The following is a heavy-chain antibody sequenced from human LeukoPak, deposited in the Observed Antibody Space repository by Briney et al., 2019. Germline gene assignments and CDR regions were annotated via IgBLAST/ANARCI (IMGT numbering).Heavy chain of an antibody. CDR2: ISAYNGNT. Sequence: ASVKVSCKASGYTFTSYGISWVRQAPGQGLEWMGWISAYNGNTNYAQKLQGRVTMTTETYTSTAYMELRSLRSDDSAVYYGARGKVVVRGVNWESWFDPWAQGTLVTVSS. CDR1: GYTFTSYG. D-gene: IGHD3-10*01. CDR3: ARGKVVVRGVNWESWFDP. V-gene: IGHV1-18*01. J-gene: IGHJ5*02.